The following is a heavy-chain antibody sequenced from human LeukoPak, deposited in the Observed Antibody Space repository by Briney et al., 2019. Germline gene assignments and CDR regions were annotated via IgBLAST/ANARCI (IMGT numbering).Heavy chain of an antibody. V-gene: IGHV1-8*01. CDR2: MNPNSGNT. J-gene: IGHJ4*02. Sequence: ASVKVSCKASGYTFTSYDINWARQATGQGLEWMGRMNPNSGNTGYAQKFQGRVTMTRDTSISTAYMELSSLRSEDTAVYYCARGRDTAAAEGSLGYWGQGTLVTVSS. CDR1: GYTFTSYD. CDR3: ARGRDTAAAEGSLGY. D-gene: IGHD6-13*01.